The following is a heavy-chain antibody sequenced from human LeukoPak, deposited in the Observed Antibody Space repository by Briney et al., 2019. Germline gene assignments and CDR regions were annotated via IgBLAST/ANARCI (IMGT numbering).Heavy chain of an antibody. CDR3: ASAGYSSSWNDDYFDY. J-gene: IGHJ4*02. Sequence: SQTLSLTSTVSGGSISSGGYYWSWIRQHPGKGLEWIGYIYYSGSTYYNPSLKSRVTISVDTSKNQFSLKLSSVTAADTAVYYCASAGYSSSWNDDYFDYWGQGTLVTVSS. V-gene: IGHV4-31*03. CDR2: IYYSGST. D-gene: IGHD6-13*01. CDR1: GGSISSGGYY.